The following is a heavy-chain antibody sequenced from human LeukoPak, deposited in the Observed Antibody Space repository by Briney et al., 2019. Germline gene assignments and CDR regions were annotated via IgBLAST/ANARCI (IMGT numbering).Heavy chain of an antibody. CDR3: TRGWSSGGAFDI. D-gene: IGHD6-19*01. CDR1: GGSISSGYS. V-gene: IGHV4-61*02. Sequence: SETLSLTCTVSGGSISSGYSWTWIRQPAGEGLEWIGRIYISGRTDYNLSLKSRITISLDTSKNQFSLEMSSVTAADTAVYYCTRGWSSGGAFDIWGQGTMVTVSS. CDR2: IYISGRT. J-gene: IGHJ3*02.